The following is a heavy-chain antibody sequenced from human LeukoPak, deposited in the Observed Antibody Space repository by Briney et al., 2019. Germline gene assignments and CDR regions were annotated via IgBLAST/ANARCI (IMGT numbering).Heavy chain of an antibody. Sequence: SETLSLTCAVYGGSFSGYYWSWIRQPPGKGLEWIGEINHSGSTNYNPSLKSRVTISVDTSKNQFSLKLSSVTAADTAVYYCARHSSYYYDSSGYYFQHWGQGTLVTVSS. CDR1: GGSFSGYY. J-gene: IGHJ1*01. V-gene: IGHV4-34*01. D-gene: IGHD3-22*01. CDR3: ARHSSYYYDSSGYYFQH. CDR2: INHSGST.